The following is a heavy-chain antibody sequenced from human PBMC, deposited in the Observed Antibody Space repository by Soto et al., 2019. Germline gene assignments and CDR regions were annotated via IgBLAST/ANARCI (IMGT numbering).Heavy chain of an antibody. CDR3: AKDRYRGPCPGGVDS. V-gene: IGHV3-30*18. Sequence: QVQLVQSGGGVVQPGRSLRLSCAGSGFTFSSYGIHWVRQAPGKGLEWVALISYDGGNEKYTESVKDRFTISRDDSNNGAYLKRRSPRSEVRAMYYCAKDRYRGPCPGGVDSGGQGRLVTVSS. CDR1: GFTFSSYG. CDR2: ISYDGGNE. D-gene: IGHD1-26*01. J-gene: IGHJ4*02.